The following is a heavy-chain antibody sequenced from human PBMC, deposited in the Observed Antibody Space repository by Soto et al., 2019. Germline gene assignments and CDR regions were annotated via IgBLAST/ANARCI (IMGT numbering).Heavy chain of an antibody. CDR3: ARGGVTALTLYYYYGMDV. D-gene: IGHD2-21*02. CDR1: CYTFPSHG. J-gene: IGHJ6*02. Sequence: GGPVEGFPKALCYTFPSHGISRGRQGPGQGVEWMGWISAYNGNTNYAQKLQGRVTMTTDTSTSTAYMELRSLRYDDTAVYYCARGGVTALTLYYYYGMDVWGQGTTVTVSS. CDR2: ISAYNGNT. V-gene: IGHV1-18*01.